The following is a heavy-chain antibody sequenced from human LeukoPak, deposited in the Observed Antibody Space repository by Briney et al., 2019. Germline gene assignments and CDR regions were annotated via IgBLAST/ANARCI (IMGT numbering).Heavy chain of an antibody. CDR2: IIPNSGGT. Sequence: ASVKVSCKASGYTFTGYYMHWVRQAPGQGLEWMGWIIPNSGGTNYAQKFQGRVTMTRDTSISTAYMELSRLRSDDTAVYYCARGLLAVAGDYYYYYMDVWGKGTTVTVSS. D-gene: IGHD6-19*01. CDR3: ARGLLAVAGDYYYYYMDV. V-gene: IGHV1-2*02. CDR1: GYTFTGYY. J-gene: IGHJ6*03.